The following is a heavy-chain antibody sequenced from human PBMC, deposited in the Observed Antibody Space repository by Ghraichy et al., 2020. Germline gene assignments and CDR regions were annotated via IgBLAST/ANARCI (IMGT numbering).Heavy chain of an antibody. J-gene: IGHJ4*02. D-gene: IGHD3-3*01. Sequence: SETLSLTCTVSGGSISSSSYYWGWIRQPPGKGLEWIGSIYYSGSTYYNPSLKSRVTISVDTSKNQFSLKLSSVTAADTAVYYCARVVSDYYFDYWGRGTLVTVSS. CDR2: IYYSGST. V-gene: IGHV4-39*07. CDR3: ARVVSDYYFDY. CDR1: GGSISSSSYY.